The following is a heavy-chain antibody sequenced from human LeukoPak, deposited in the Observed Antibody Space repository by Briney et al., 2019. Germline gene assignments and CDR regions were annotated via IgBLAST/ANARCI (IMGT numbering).Heavy chain of an antibody. Sequence: PGGSLRLSCAASGFTLSNYWMHWFRQVPGKGLMWVSRITNDGSGTGFADSVKGRFTISRDIAKNTLYLQMNSLRAEDTAVYYCAKASRREWLRAYFDYWGQGTLVTVSS. CDR1: GFTLSNYW. V-gene: IGHV3-74*01. CDR3: AKASRREWLRAYFDY. J-gene: IGHJ4*02. CDR2: ITNDGSGT. D-gene: IGHD5-12*01.